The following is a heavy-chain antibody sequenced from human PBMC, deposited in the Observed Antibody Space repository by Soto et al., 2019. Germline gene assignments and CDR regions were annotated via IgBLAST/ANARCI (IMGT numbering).Heavy chain of an antibody. CDR2: ISSSGSTI. Sequence: GGSLRLSSAASGFTFSDFYMSWIRQAPGKGLEWVSYISSSGSTIYYADSVKGRFTISRDNAKNSLYLQMNSLRAEDTAVYYCARDPVDYGDYVYWGQGTLVTVSS. J-gene: IGHJ4*02. D-gene: IGHD4-17*01. CDR1: GFTFSDFY. V-gene: IGHV3-11*01. CDR3: ARDPVDYGDYVY.